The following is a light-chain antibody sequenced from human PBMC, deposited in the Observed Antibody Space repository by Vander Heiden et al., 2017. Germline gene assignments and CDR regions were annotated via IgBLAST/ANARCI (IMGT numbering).Light chain of an antibody. Sequence: QSVLTQPPSVSGAPGQRVTVSCTGRGAHIGKGYGVHWYQQLPGTAPKILIYDYNNRPSGVPDRFSGAKSGTSASLAITGLQAEDEADYYCQSYDRSLNSWVFGGGTKLTVL. CDR3: QSYDRSLNSWV. J-gene: IGLJ3*02. V-gene: IGLV1-40*01. CDR2: DYN. CDR1: GAHIGKGYG.